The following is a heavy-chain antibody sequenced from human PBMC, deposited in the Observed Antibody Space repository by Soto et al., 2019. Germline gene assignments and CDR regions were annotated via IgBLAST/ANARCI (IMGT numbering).Heavy chain of an antibody. CDR1: GYTIGDYY. CDR3: AREKRHNTSSGYYCGMDV. V-gene: IGHV1-2*02. J-gene: IGHJ6*02. CDR2: SNPHSGGT. Sequence: QAQLVQSGAELRKPGASVKVSCKASGYTIGDYYLHWVRQAPGQGLEWMGWSNPHSGGTKYAQKFQGVVDLTSDTSISTTCMALSSPGFNDPGLYYCAREKRHNTSSGYYCGMDVWGQGTTVTVSS. D-gene: IGHD6-25*01.